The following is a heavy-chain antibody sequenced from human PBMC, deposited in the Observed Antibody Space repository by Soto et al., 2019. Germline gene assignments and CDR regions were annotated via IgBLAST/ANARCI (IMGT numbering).Heavy chain of an antibody. CDR3: ARDRLHYYDSSGPDAFDI. CDR1: GGTFSSYA. V-gene: IGHV1-69*06. CDR2: IIPIFGTA. Sequence: SVKVSCKASGGTFSSYAISWVRQAPGRGLEWMGGIIPIFGTANYAQKFQGRVTITADKSTSTAYMELSSLRSEDTAVYYCARDRLHYYDSSGPDAFDIWGQGTMVTVSS. J-gene: IGHJ3*02. D-gene: IGHD3-22*01.